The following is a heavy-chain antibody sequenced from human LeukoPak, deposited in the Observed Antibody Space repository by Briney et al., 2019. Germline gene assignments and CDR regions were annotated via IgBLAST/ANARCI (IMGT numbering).Heavy chain of an antibody. J-gene: IGHJ5*02. CDR3: GGRPKTYYDSSGYYH. CDR1: GGSISSSSYY. D-gene: IGHD3-22*01. Sequence: SETLSRTCTVSGGSISSSSYYWGWIRQPPGKGLEWIGSIYYSGSTYYNPSLKSRVTISVDTSKNQFSLKLSSVTAADTAVYYGGGRPKTYYDSSGYYHWGQGTLVTVSS. V-gene: IGHV4-39*01. CDR2: IYYSGST.